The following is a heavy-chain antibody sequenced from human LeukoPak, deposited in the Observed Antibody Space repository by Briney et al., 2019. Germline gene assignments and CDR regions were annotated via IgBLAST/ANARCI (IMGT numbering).Heavy chain of an antibody. V-gene: IGHV4-30-4*01. D-gene: IGHD3-10*01. CDR3: ARASAYGSGSYGSGAFDI. Sequence: SETLSLTCTVSGGSISSGDYYWSWIRQPPGKGLEWIGYIYYSGSTYYNPSLKSRVTISVDTSKNQFSLKLSSVTAADTAVYYCARASAYGSGSYGSGAFDIWGQGTMVTVSS. CDR2: IYYSGST. J-gene: IGHJ3*02. CDR1: GGSISSGDYY.